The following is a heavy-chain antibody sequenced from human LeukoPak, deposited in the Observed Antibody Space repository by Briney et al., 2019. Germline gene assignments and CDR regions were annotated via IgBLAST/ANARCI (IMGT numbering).Heavy chain of an antibody. Sequence: PGGSLRLSCAASGFTFSSSAMSWVRQAPGKGLEWVSVIYSGGSTYYADSVKGRFTISRDNSKNTLYLQMNSLRAEDTAVYYCAREGSNSWLDAFDIWGQGTMVTVSS. J-gene: IGHJ3*02. V-gene: IGHV3-53*01. D-gene: IGHD6-13*01. CDR3: AREGSNSWLDAFDI. CDR1: GFTFSSSA. CDR2: IYSGGST.